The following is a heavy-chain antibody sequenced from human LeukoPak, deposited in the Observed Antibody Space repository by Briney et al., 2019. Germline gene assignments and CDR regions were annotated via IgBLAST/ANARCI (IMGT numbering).Heavy chain of an antibody. CDR2: IYYSAST. J-gene: IGHJ4*02. Sequence: SETLSLTCTVAGGSLSSYYWRWIRQPPGKGLEWIGYIYYSASTNYNPSLKSRVTISVDTSKNQFSLRLSSVTAADTAVYYCARVTGYVMEDYFDYWGQGTLVTVSS. CDR3: ARVTGYVMEDYFDY. V-gene: IGHV4-59*01. D-gene: IGHD6-13*01. CDR1: GGSLSSYY.